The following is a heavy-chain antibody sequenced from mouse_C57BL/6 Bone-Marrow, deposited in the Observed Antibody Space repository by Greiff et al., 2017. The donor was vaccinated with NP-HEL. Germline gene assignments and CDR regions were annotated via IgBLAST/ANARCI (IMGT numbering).Heavy chain of an antibody. CDR3: ARGGVTGAY. D-gene: IGHD2-2*01. J-gene: IGHJ3*01. Sequence: LVESGAELARPGASVKLSCKASGYTFTSYGISWVKQRTGQGLEWIGEIYPRSGNTYYNEKFKGKATLTADKSSSTAYMELRSLTSEDAAVYFCARGGVTGAYWGQGTLVTVSA. CDR1: GYTFTSYG. CDR2: IYPRSGNT. V-gene: IGHV1-81*01.